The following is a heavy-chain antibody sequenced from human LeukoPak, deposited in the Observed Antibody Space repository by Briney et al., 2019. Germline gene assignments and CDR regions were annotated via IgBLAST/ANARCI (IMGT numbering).Heavy chain of an antibody. V-gene: IGHV4-39*01. D-gene: IGHD3/OR15-3a*01. CDR1: GVSISSSNSY. CDR3: ARQTGSGLFTLP. CDR2: IYYSGNT. Sequence: SETLSLTCTVSGVSISSSNSYWGWIRQPPGKGLEWIGSIYYSGNTYYNASLKSQVSISIDTSKNQFSLRLTSVTAADTAVYYCARQTGSGLFTLPGGQGTLVTVSS. J-gene: IGHJ4*02.